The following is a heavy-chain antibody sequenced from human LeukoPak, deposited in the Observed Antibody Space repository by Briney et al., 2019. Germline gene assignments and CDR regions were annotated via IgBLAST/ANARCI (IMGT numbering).Heavy chain of an antibody. Sequence: PSETLSLTCTVSGGSLSSSSYYWGWIRQPPGKGLEWIGSIYYSGSTYYNPSLKSRVTISVDTSKNQFSLKLSSVTAADTAVYYCARRDSSYYDFWSGYRYDAFDIWGQGTMVTVSS. CDR1: GGSLSSSSYY. CDR3: ARRDSSYYDFWSGYRYDAFDI. D-gene: IGHD3-3*01. J-gene: IGHJ3*02. V-gene: IGHV4-39*01. CDR2: IYYSGST.